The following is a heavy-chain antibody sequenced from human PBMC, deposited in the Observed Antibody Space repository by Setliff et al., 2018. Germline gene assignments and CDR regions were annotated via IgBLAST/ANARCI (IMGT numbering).Heavy chain of an antibody. J-gene: IGHJ6*02. V-gene: IGHV3-21*01. CDR2: ISSSSSYI. CDR1: GFTFSSYS. D-gene: IGHD6-19*01. CDR3: AREGLTGYSSGWYFDYYYGMDV. Sequence: GGSLRLSCAASGFTFSSYSMNWVRQAPGKGLEWVSSISSSSSYIYYADSVKGRFTISRDNVKNSLYLQMNSLRAEDTAVYYCAREGLTGYSSGWYFDYYYGMDVWGQGTTVTVSS.